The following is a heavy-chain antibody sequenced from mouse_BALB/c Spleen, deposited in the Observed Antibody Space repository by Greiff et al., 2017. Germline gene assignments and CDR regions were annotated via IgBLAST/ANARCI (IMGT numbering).Heavy chain of an antibody. Sequence: VHLVESGPGLVQPSQSLSITCTVSGFSLTSYGVHWVRQSPGKGLEWLGVIWSGGSTDYNAAFISRLSISKDNSKSQVFFKMNSLQADDTAIYYCARGDYGSSHRAWFAYWGQGTLVTVSA. J-gene: IGHJ3*01. CDR1: GFSLTSYG. D-gene: IGHD1-1*01. CDR3: ARGDYGSSHRAWFAY. CDR2: IWSGGST. V-gene: IGHV2-4-1*01.